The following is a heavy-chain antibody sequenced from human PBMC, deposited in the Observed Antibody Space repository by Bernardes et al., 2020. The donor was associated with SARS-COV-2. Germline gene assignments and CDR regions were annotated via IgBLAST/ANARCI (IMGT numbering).Heavy chain of an antibody. J-gene: IGHJ6*02. CDR2: IYPGYSDT. V-gene: IGHV5-51*01. D-gene: IGHD3-10*01. Sequence: GGPLKTSCHGPGYSLSSNWIGRVRPIPGKGPEWMGIIYPGYSDTRYSPSFQGQVTISADKSISTAFLQWSSLKASDTATYYCARHTGELLYSDGLDVWGQGTTIIVS. CDR3: ARHTGELLYSDGLDV. CDR1: GYSLSSNW.